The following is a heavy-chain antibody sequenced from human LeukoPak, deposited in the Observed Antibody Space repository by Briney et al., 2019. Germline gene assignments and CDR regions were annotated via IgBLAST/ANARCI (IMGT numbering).Heavy chain of an antibody. D-gene: IGHD5-18*01. CDR1: GFTFSSYS. CDR2: ISSSSSYI. V-gene: IGHV3-21*01. J-gene: IGHJ4*02. CDR3: ARVGYSYGLDY. Sequence: GGSLRLSCAASGFTFSSYSMNWVRQAPGKGLEGVSSISSSSSYIYYADSVKGRFTIARDNAKNSLYLQMNSLRAEDTAVYYCARVGYSYGLDYWGQGTLVTVSS.